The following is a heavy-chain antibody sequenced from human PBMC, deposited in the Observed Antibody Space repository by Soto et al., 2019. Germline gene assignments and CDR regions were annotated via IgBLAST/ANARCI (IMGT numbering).Heavy chain of an antibody. D-gene: IGHD1-1*01. CDR3: ARNMAKPTYDS. J-gene: IGHJ5*01. CDR2: IDGTGAYI. Sequence: EVQLLESGGGLVQPGGSLRLSCTASGFTFSSYPMTWVRQAPGKWLEWVSAIDGTGAYIYYIHSVKGRLTNSRDTSKNPLYLQINSLRAEDTAVHYCARNMAKPTYDSWGQGTLVTVSP. CDR1: GFTFSSYP. V-gene: IGHV3-23*01.